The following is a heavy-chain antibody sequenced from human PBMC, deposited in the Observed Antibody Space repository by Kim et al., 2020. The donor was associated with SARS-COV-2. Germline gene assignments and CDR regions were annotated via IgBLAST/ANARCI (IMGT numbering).Heavy chain of an antibody. Sequence: GESLKISCKGSGYSFTSYWISWVRQMPGKGLEWMGRIDPSDSYTNYSPSFQGHVTISADKSISTAYLQWSSLKASDTAMYYCASLSLGGSSTWYYYGMDVWGQGTTVTVSS. CDR1: GYSFTSYW. CDR3: ASLSLGGSSTWYYYGMDV. V-gene: IGHV5-10-1*01. D-gene: IGHD2-2*01. CDR2: IDPSDSYT. J-gene: IGHJ6*02.